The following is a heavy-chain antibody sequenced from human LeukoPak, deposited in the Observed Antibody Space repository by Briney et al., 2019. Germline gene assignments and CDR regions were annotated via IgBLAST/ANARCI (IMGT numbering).Heavy chain of an antibody. Sequence: GGSLRLSCAASGFTVSSNYMSWVRQAPGKGLEWVSVIYSGGSTYYADSVKGRFTISRDNSKNTLYLQMNSLRAEDTAVYYCAKDGRGDYVSGWFDPWGQGTLVTVSS. CDR3: AKDGRGDYVSGWFDP. CDR2: IYSGGST. CDR1: GFTVSSNY. J-gene: IGHJ5*02. V-gene: IGHV3-66*02. D-gene: IGHD4-17*01.